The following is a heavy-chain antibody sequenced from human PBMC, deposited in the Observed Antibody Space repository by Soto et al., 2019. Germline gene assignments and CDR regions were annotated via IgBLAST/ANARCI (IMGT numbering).Heavy chain of an antibody. CDR2: IGGSGGST. CDR3: AKDGYYYGSGSFIYYYYYGMDV. Sequence: GGALRLTCAVSGVAFSLYNMSWVRQAPGKGLEWVSAIGGSGGSTYYADSVKGRFTTSRDNSKNTLYLQMNSLRAEDTAVYYCAKDGYYYGSGSFIYYYYYGMDVWGQGTTVTVSS. J-gene: IGHJ6*02. D-gene: IGHD3-10*01. CDR1: GVAFSLYN. V-gene: IGHV3-23*01.